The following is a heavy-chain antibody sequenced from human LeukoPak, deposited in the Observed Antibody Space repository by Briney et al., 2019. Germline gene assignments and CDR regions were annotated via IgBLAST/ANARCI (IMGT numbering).Heavy chain of an antibody. CDR3: AREDTYYDFWSGPSPLYYFDY. CDR1: GGSISSYY. J-gene: IGHJ4*02. V-gene: IGHV4-4*07. Sequence: SETLSLTCTVSGGSISSYYWSWIRQPAGKGLEWIGRIYTSGSTNYNPSLKSRVTMSVDTSKNQFSLKLSSATAADTAVYYCAREDTYYDFWSGPSPLYYFDYWGQGTLVTVSS. D-gene: IGHD3-3*01. CDR2: IYTSGST.